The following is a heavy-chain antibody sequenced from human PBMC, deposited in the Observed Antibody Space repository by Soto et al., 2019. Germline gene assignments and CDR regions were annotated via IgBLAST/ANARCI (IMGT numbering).Heavy chain of an antibody. CDR3: PRILGASSTGPYPNYGMDV. V-gene: IGHV2-70*01. D-gene: IGHD2-2*01. Sequence: SGPTLVNPTQTLTLTCTFSGFSLSTSGMCVSWIRQPPGKALEWLALIDWDDDKYYSTSLKTRLTISKDTSKNQVVLTMTNMDPVDTATYYCPRILGASSTGPYPNYGMDVWGQGTTVTVSS. CDR1: GFSLSTSGMC. CDR2: IDWDDDK. J-gene: IGHJ6*02.